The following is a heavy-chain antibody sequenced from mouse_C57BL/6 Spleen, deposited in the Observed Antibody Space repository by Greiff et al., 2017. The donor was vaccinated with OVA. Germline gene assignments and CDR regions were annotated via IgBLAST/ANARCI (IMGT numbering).Heavy chain of an antibody. D-gene: IGHD1-1*01. CDR2: FYPGSGSI. V-gene: IGHV1-62-2*01. CDR3: ARHEDSYYYGSSYAYFDV. J-gene: IGHJ1*03. CDR1: GYTFTEYT. Sequence: VQLQQSGAELVKPGASVKLSCKASGYTFTEYTIHWVKQRSGQGLEWIGWFYPGSGSIKYNEKFKDKATLTADKSSSTVYMELSRLTSEDSAVYFCARHEDSYYYGSSYAYFDVWGTGTTVTVSS.